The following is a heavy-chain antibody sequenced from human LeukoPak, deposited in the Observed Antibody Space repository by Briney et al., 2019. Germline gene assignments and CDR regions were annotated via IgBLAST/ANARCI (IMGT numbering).Heavy chain of an antibody. CDR1: GFTFSSYW. CDR2: INSDGSST. V-gene: IGHV3-74*01. CDR3: AREPEYYYYYGMDV. Sequence: GGSLRLSCAAFGFTFSSYWMHWVRQAPGKGLVWVSRINSDGSSTSYADSVKGRFTISRDNAKNTLYLQMNSLRAEDTAVYYCAREPEYYYYYGMDVWGQGTTVTVSS. J-gene: IGHJ6*02.